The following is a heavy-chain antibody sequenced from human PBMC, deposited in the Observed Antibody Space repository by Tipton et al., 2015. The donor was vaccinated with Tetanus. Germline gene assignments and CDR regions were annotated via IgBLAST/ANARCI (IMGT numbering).Heavy chain of an antibody. Sequence: SLRLSCAASGFTFSSYPMTWVRQAPGKGLEWVSGIAGSVGSTYYADSVRGRFTVSRDNSKNTLYLQMNNLRAEDTAVYFCAKAKSWINLWFGDYWGQGTLVTVSS. CDR1: GFTFSSYP. CDR3: AKAKSWINLWFGDY. V-gene: IGHV3-23*01. D-gene: IGHD3-10*01. J-gene: IGHJ4*02. CDR2: IAGSVGST.